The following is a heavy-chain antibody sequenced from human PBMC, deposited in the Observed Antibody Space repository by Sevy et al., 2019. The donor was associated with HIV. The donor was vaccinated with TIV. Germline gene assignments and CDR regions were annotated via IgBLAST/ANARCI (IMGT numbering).Heavy chain of an antibody. D-gene: IGHD3-3*01. J-gene: IGHJ6*03. CDR3: ARGVEKNPVLRFLEWPRYYYYMDV. CDR1: GGSISSYY. CDR2: IYYSGST. Sequence: SETLSLTCTVSGGSISSYYWSWIRQPPGKGLEWIGYIYYSGSTNYNPSLKSRVTISVDTSKNQFSLKLSSVTAADTAVYYCARGVEKNPVLRFLEWPRYYYYMDVWGKGTTVTVSS. V-gene: IGHV4-59*01.